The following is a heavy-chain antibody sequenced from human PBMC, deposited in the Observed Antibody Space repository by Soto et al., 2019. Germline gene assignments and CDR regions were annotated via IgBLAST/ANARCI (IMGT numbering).Heavy chain of an antibody. Sequence: EVQLLESGGGLVQPGGSLRLSCAAXXXXXXXXAVXWVXXXXGXXXEWVSTISGSGGSTYYADSVKGRFTISRDNSKNTLYLQMNSLRAEDTAVYYCAKXXXSSXYEIDYWGQGTLVTVSS. CDR1: XXXXXXXA. V-gene: IGHV3-23*01. CDR3: AKXXXSSXYEIDY. CDR2: ISGSGGST. D-gene: IGHD6-13*01. J-gene: IGHJ4*02.